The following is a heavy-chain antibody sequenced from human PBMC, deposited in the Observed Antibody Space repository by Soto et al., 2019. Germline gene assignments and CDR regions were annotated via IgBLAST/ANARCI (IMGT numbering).Heavy chain of an antibody. J-gene: IGHJ6*02. CDR2: IYSGDTT. CDR1: GFTVSSNY. CDR3: ARDLRTLYGMDV. Sequence: EVQLVESGGGLIQPGGSLRLSCAASGFTVSSNYMSWVRQAPGKGLEWVSVIYSGDTTYYADSVKGRFTISRDHSKTTLYLQMNSLRAEATAVYYCARDLRTLYGMDVWGQGTTVTVSS. V-gene: IGHV3-53*01.